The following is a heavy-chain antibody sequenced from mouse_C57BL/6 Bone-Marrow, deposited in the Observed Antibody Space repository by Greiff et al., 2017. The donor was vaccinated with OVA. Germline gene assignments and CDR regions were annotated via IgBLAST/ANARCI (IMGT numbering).Heavy chain of an antibody. CDR1: GYTFTSYD. V-gene: IGHV1-85*01. J-gene: IGHJ3*01. Sequence: QVQLKQSGPELVKPGASVKLSCKASGYTFTSYDINWVKQRPGQGLEWIGWIYPRDGSTKYNEKFKGKATLTVDTSSSTAYMELHSLTSEDSAVYFCARRDYYYGSSFAYWGQGTLVTVSA. D-gene: IGHD1-1*01. CDR3: ARRDYYYGSSFAY. CDR2: IYPRDGST.